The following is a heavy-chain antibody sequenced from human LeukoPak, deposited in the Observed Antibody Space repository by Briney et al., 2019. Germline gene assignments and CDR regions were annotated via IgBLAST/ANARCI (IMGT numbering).Heavy chain of an antibody. J-gene: IGHJ4*02. Sequence: GGSLRLSCAASGFTFSSYSMIWVRQAPGKGLEWVSSISSSSSYIYYADSVKGRFTISRDNAKNSLYLQMNSLRAEDTAVYYCARDRGQQLAGGDYWGQGTLVTVSS. CDR1: GFTFSSYS. D-gene: IGHD6-13*01. V-gene: IGHV3-21*01. CDR3: ARDRGQQLAGGDY. CDR2: ISSSSSYI.